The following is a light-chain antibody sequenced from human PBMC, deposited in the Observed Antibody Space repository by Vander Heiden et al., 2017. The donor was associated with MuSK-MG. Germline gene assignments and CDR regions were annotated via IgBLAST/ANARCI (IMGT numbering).Light chain of an antibody. CDR1: QDISNS. V-gene: IGKV1-33*01. CDR2: DAS. CDR3: QQYANFPYT. Sequence: DIQMTQSPSSLSASVGDRVTITCQASQDISNSLSWYQQKPGTAPYLLIYDASNLEIGVPSRFSGSGSGTDFTFTISSLQPEDAATYYCQQYANFPYTFGQGTKLEI. J-gene: IGKJ2*01.